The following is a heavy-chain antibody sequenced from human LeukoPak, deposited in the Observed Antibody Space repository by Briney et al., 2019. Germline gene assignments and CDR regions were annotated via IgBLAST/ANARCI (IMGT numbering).Heavy chain of an antibody. V-gene: IGHV3-21*04. CDR3: AKSSGTGGPYYFDF. D-gene: IGHD3/OR15-3a*01. Sequence: GGSLRLSCAASGFTFNTYSMNWVRQAPGKGLEWVSSISGLSTYIYYPDSMRGRFTISRDNAKNSLFLQLSSLRAEDTAVYFCAKSSGTGGPYYFDFWGQGSLVTVSS. J-gene: IGHJ4*02. CDR1: GFTFNTYS. CDR2: ISGLSTYI.